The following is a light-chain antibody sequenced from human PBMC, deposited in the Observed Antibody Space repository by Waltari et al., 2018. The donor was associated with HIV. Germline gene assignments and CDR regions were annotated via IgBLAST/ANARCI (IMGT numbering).Light chain of an antibody. V-gene: IGLV10-54*01. J-gene: IGLJ3*02. CDR1: DKNVGHEG. Sequence: AGLTQPSSVSTGLGPNVTLTCTGNDKNVGHEGAGWLLRHEGHPPEVLSYRRGARPAGISEKYSASRSGNTASLTITGLRVDDEAVYYCAAWDSSLSEWVFGGGTKLTVL. CDR3: AAWDSSLSEWV. CDR2: RRG.